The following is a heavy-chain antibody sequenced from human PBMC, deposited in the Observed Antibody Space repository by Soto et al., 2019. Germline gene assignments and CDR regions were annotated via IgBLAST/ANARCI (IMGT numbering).Heavy chain of an antibody. CDR1: GLSVSGDY. CDR3: ARDYGDYGLVFDI. CDR2: TYSGGPT. V-gene: IGHV3-53*01. J-gene: IGHJ3*02. Sequence: EVQLVQSGGDLVQPGGSLRLSCAASGLSVSGDYMTWVRQAPGKGLEWVSMTYSGGPTDYADSVKGRFTIAVDKSKKTLYLQMHSLRVDDTAVYYCARDYGDYGLVFDIWGQGKMVTVSS. D-gene: IGHD4-17*01.